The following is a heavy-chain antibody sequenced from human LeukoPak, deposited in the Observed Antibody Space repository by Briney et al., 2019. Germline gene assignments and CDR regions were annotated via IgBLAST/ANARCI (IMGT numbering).Heavy chain of an antibody. CDR3: ERVYRIGLSGYDWELDY. CDR2: INPNSGST. D-gene: IGHD5-12*01. Sequence: ASVTVSCKASGYTFTGYYMHWVRQAPGQGLEWMGWINPNSGSTNYAQKFQGRVTMTRDTSISTAYMELSRLRSDDTAVYYCERVYRIGLSGYDWELDYWGQGTLVTVSS. CDR1: GYTFTGYY. J-gene: IGHJ4*02. V-gene: IGHV1-2*02.